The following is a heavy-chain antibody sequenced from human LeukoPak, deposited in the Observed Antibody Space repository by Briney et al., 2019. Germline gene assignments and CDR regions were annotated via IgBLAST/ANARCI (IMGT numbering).Heavy chain of an antibody. CDR1: GFTFSNVF. D-gene: IGHD2-21*01. J-gene: IGHJ4*01. CDR2: IKSKADSGTV. V-gene: IGHV3-15*01. CDR3: TTKVIRLPEY. Sequence: PGGSLRLSCAASGFTFSNVFMSWVRQAPGKGLEWIGRIKSKADSGTVDYAAPVKGRFTISRDDSKNTVDLQMNSLNIEDTGVYYCTTKVIRLPEYWGLEPWSPSPQ.